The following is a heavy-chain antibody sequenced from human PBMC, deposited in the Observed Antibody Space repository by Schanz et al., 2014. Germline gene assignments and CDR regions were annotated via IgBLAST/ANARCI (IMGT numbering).Heavy chain of an antibody. CDR3: ARDLGGGNAFDY. J-gene: IGHJ4*02. V-gene: IGHV1-18*04. Sequence: QVQLVQSGREVKKPGASVKVACRTSGYTLSSYGISWVRQAPGQGLEWMGWISGYDDDTKYAPKFQGRVTMTKDTLTNTAYMEVRRLRSDDTAVYYCARDLGGGNAFDYWGQGTLVTVSS. D-gene: IGHD2-15*01. CDR2: ISGYDDDT. CDR1: GYTLSSYG.